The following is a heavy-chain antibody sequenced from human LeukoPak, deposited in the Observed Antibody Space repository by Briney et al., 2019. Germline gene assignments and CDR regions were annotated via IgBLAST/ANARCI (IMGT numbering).Heavy chain of an antibody. D-gene: IGHD3-22*01. Sequence: GGSLRLSCAASEFTFDKYWMHWVRHAPGKGLVWVSRINGDGTITSYADSVKGAFIISRDNAKNTLYLQVSSLRAEDTAVYYCAAGNYYDSRGYYTFGHWGQGILVTVSS. CDR3: AAGNYYDSRGYYTFGH. V-gene: IGHV3-74*01. CDR1: EFTFDKYW. J-gene: IGHJ4*02. CDR2: INGDGTIT.